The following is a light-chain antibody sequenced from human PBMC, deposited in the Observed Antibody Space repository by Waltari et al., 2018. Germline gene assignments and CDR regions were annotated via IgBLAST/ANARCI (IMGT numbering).Light chain of an antibody. J-gene: IGKJ4*01. V-gene: IGKV1-12*01. Sequence: DIQMTQSPSSVSASEGDRVPTTCRASQAISGWLAWYQQKPGRAPKLLIYGASSLHSGVSSRFSGSGSGTDFTLTISSLQPEDFAIYYCQQATSLPLTFGGGTRVEIK. CDR1: QAISGW. CDR2: GAS. CDR3: QQATSLPLT.